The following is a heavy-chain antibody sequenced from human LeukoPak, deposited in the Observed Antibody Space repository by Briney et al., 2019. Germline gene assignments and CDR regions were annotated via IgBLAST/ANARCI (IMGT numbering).Heavy chain of an antibody. D-gene: IGHD5-24*01. CDR2: INHSGST. J-gene: IGHJ4*02. CDR1: GASFSAYY. V-gene: IGHV4-34*01. CDR3: ATAEIKSYNQRRYYFDY. Sequence: SHTLSLTCALDGASFSAYYWSSISQPPRNGLEWIGEINHSGSTNSTPSLKSRVTISVDTSKNQFSLKLSSVTAAATAVYYCATAEIKSYNQRRYYFDYWGQGTLVTVSS.